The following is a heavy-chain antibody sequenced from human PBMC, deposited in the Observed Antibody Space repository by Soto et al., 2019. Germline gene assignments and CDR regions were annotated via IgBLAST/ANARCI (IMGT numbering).Heavy chain of an antibody. J-gene: IGHJ4*02. CDR3: ARVSTTAKTFEF. CDR1: GFTLSSYY. CDR2: FYSGGST. Sequence: PGGSLRLSCAASGFTLSSYYMSWVRQAPGKGLEWVSVFYSGGSTYYADSVKGRFTISRDNSKNTLYLQMNSLRAEDTALYYCARVSTTAKTFEFWGQGTLVTVSS. V-gene: IGHV3-53*01. D-gene: IGHD4-17*01.